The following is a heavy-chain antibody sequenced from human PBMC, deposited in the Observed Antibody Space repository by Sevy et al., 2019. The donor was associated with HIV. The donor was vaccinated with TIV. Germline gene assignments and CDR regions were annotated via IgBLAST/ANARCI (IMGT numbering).Heavy chain of an antibody. J-gene: IGHJ4*02. Sequence: SETLSLTCTVSGGSISSGGYYWSWIRQHPGKGLEWIGYIYYSGSTYYNPSLKSRVTISVDTSKNQFSLKLSSVTAADTAVYYCARVRGIYDYVWGSYRSHRGIFDYWGQGTLVTVSS. V-gene: IGHV4-31*03. CDR3: ARVRGIYDYVWGSYRSHRGIFDY. CDR2: IYYSGST. D-gene: IGHD3-16*02. CDR1: GGSISSGGYY.